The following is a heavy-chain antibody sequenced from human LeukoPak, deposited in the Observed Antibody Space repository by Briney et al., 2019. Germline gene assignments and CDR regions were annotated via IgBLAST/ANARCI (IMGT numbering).Heavy chain of an antibody. V-gene: IGHV3-30*04. CDR1: GFTFSGYA. D-gene: IGHD6-13*01. CDR2: ISYDGSNK. Sequence: GGSLRLSRAASGFTFSGYAMHWVRQAPGKGLEWVAVISYDGSNKYYADSVKGRFTISRDNSKNTLYLQMNSLRGEDTAVYYCARDRIAAASTDWFDPWGQGTLVTVSS. CDR3: ARDRIAAASTDWFDP. J-gene: IGHJ5*02.